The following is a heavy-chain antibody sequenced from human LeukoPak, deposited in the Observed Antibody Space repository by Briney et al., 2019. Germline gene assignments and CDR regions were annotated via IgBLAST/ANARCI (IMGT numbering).Heavy chain of an antibody. V-gene: IGHV4-39*01. CDR2: IYYSGST. J-gene: IGHJ4*02. D-gene: IGHD1-26*01. CDR3: ARHSPVGIYYFDY. Sequence: TSETLSLTCTVSGGSISSSSYYWGWIRQPPGKGLEWIGSIYYSGSTYYNPSLKSRVTISVDTSKNQFSLKLSSVTAADTAVYYCARHSPVGIYYFDYWGQGTLVTVSS. CDR1: GGSISSSSYY.